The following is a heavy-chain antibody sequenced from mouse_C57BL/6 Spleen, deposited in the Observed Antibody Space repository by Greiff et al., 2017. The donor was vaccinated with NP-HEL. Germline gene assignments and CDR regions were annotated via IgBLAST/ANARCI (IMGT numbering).Heavy chain of an antibody. Sequence: VQLQQSGPVLVKPGASVKMSCKASGYTFTDYYMNWVKQSHGKSLEWIGVINPYNGGTSYNQKFKGKATLTVDKSSSTAYMELNSLTSEDSAVYYCARFYSKRGYYAMDYWGQGTSVIVSS. CDR2: INPYNGGT. J-gene: IGHJ4*01. CDR1: GYTFTDYY. V-gene: IGHV1-19*01. CDR3: ARFYSKRGYYAMDY. D-gene: IGHD2-5*01.